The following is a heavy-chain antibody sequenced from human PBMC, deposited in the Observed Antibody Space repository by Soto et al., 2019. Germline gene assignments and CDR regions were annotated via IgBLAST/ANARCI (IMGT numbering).Heavy chain of an antibody. Sequence: QVQLQESGPGLVKPSQTLSLTCTVSGGSISSGGYYWSWIRQHPGKGLEWIGYIYYSGSTYYNPSLKSRVTISVDTSKNQFSLKLSSVTAADTAVYYCARAPPPMVRGVITYYYYGMDVWGQGTTVTVSS. CDR1: GGSISSGGYY. CDR2: IYYSGST. D-gene: IGHD3-10*01. V-gene: IGHV4-31*03. J-gene: IGHJ6*02. CDR3: ARAPPPMVRGVITYYYYGMDV.